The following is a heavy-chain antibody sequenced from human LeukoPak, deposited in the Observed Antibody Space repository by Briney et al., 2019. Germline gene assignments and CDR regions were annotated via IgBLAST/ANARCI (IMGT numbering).Heavy chain of an antibody. CDR2: MNPNSGNT. CDR1: GYTFTSYD. Sequence: GASVKVSCKASGYTFTSYDINWVRQATGQGLEWMGWMNPNSGNTGYAQKFQGRVTMTRNTSISTAYMELSSLRAEDTAVYYCARDRVPYESSSYQTEVDYWGQGTLVTVSP. CDR3: ARDRVPYESSSYQTEVDY. D-gene: IGHD3-22*01. V-gene: IGHV1-8*01. J-gene: IGHJ4*02.